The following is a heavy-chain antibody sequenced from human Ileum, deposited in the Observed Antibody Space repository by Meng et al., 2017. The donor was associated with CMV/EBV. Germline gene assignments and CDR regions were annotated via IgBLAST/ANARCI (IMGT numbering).Heavy chain of an antibody. D-gene: IGHD2-2*01. V-gene: IGHV4-4*02. Sequence: SGGDIRRSNWWKWVRQSPGKGLEWMGEMFHNGNANYNPSLMSRLSISLDKSNNQVSLNLESVTAADTAVYYCATARRGCSSASCYLENWGQGTLVTVSS. CDR1: GGDIRRSNW. CDR2: MFHNGNA. CDR3: ATARRGCSSASCYLEN. J-gene: IGHJ4*02.